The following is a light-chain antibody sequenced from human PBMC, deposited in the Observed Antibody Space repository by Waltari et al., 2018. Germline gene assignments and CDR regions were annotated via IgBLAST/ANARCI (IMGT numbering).Light chain of an antibody. J-gene: IGKJ2*01. V-gene: IGKV3-15*01. Sequence: IVMTQSPVTLSVSPGEGATLSCRASQSIRSSLAWYQQRPGQAPRLLIYGASTRATGIAARFRGSGYGTEFSLTISSLQSEDFGIYYCQQYQNWPQTFGQGTKLQIK. CDR3: QQYQNWPQT. CDR1: QSIRSS. CDR2: GAS.